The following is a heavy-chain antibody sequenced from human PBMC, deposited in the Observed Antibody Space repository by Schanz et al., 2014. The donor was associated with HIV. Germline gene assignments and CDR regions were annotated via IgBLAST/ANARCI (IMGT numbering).Heavy chain of an antibody. Sequence: EVQLVESGGGLVQPGGSLRLSCAASGFTFSSYWMSWVRQAPGKGLEWVANIKQDGSEIYYVDSVKGRFTISRDNSKKTVFLQMNNLRAEDTAVYYCARDRLHPGNGMDVWGQGTTVTVSS. CDR3: ARDRLHPGNGMDV. CDR1: GFTFSSYW. D-gene: IGHD4-4*01. CDR2: IKQDGSEI. V-gene: IGHV3-7*01. J-gene: IGHJ6*02.